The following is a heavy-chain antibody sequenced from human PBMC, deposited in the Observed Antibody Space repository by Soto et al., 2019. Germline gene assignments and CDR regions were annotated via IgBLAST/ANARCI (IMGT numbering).Heavy chain of an antibody. CDR3: ASSYSNYALIDYYYYGMDV. CDR1: GYTFTSYA. V-gene: IGHV1-3*01. J-gene: IGHJ6*02. CDR2: INAGNGNT. D-gene: IGHD4-4*01. Sequence: QVQLVQSGAEVKKPGASVKVSCKASGYTFTSYAMHWVRPAPGQRLEWMGWINAGNGNTKYSQKFQGRVTITRDTSASTAYMELSSLRSEDTAVYYCASSYSNYALIDYYYYGMDVWGQGTTVTVSS.